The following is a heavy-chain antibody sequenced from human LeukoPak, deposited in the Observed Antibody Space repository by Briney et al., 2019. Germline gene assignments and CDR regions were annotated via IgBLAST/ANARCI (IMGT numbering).Heavy chain of an antibody. Sequence: SETLSLTCAVYGGSFSGYYWSWIRQPPGKGLEWIGEINHSGSTNYSPSLKSRVTISVDTSKNQFSLKLSSVTAADTAVYYCARGAYYYDSSGYYPYYYYYYMDVWGKGTTVTVSS. CDR1: GGSFSGYY. V-gene: IGHV4-34*01. J-gene: IGHJ6*03. CDR3: ARGAYYYDSSGYYPYYYYYYMDV. D-gene: IGHD3-22*01. CDR2: INHSGST.